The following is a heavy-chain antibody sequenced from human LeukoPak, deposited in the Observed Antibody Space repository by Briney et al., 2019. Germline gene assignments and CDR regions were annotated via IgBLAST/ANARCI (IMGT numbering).Heavy chain of an antibody. CDR3: ASTSASG. V-gene: IGHV3-74*01. CDR1: GFTFSSYW. CDR2: INNDGSST. Sequence: GGSLRLSCAVSGFTFSSYWMHWVRQAPGKGLEWVSRINNDGSSTVYADSVKGRFTISRDNAKNTLYLQMNSLRAEDTAVYYCASTSASGWGQGTLVTVSS. D-gene: IGHD3-10*01. J-gene: IGHJ4*02.